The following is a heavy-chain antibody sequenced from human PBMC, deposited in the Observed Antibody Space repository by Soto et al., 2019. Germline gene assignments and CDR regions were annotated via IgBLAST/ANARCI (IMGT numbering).Heavy chain of an antibody. D-gene: IGHD2-2*01. CDR2: IYHSGST. Sequence: QVQLQESGPGLVKPSGTLSLTCAVSSGSISSSNWWSWVRQPPGKGREWIGEIYHSGSTNNNPSLKSRVTISVDKSKNQFSLKLSSVTAADTAVYYCARESQPLLGYYMDVWGKGTTVTVSS. CDR3: ARESQPLLGYYMDV. V-gene: IGHV4-4*02. CDR1: SGSISSSNW. J-gene: IGHJ6*03.